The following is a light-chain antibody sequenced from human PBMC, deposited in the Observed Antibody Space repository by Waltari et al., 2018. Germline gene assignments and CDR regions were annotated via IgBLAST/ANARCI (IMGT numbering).Light chain of an antibody. Sequence: DIVMTQSPESLAVSLGERATIRCKSSQTLLYISNNTHYLSWYQQKPGEPPRLLMYWASSRGTGVPDRFRGSGSGTELTLTIGILQAEEGAVYDCQQYDDMPYTCGQGSKLEIK. J-gene: IGKJ2*01. V-gene: IGKV4-1*01. CDR2: WAS. CDR1: QTLLYISNNTHY. CDR3: QQYDDMPYT.